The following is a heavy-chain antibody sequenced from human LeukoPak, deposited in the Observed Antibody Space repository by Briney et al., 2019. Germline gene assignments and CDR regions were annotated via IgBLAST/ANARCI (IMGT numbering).Heavy chain of an antibody. Sequence: PGGSLRLSCAASGFIFSTYGMHWVRQAPGKGLEWVAFIRSDGSDKSYAGSVMGRFTISRDNSRNTLYLQMNTLTADDTAVYYLGKHDSSSDYWGQGTLVTV. D-gene: IGHD3-22*01. CDR2: IRSDGSDK. V-gene: IGHV3-30*02. CDR1: GFIFSTYG. J-gene: IGHJ4*02. CDR3: GKHDSSSDY.